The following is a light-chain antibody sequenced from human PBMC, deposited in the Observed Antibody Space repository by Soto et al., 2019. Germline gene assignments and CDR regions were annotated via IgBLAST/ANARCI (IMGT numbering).Light chain of an antibody. Sequence: IQVTQSPYSLSASVGDRVTITCRASQSISTYLNWYQQKPGKAPKLLIFSASGLQSGVPSRFSGGGYGTEFTLTISSLQLEDFATYYCQQSHTNPLPFGGVGKV. CDR1: QSISTY. CDR2: SAS. CDR3: QQSHTNPLP. J-gene: IGKJ4*01. V-gene: IGKV1-39*01.